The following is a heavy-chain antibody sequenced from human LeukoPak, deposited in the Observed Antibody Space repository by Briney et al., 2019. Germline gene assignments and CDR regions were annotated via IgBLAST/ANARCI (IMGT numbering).Heavy chain of an antibody. V-gene: IGHV4-59*01. CDR2: IYYSGST. D-gene: IGHD3-22*01. Sequence: SETLSLTCTVSGGSIRSYYWSWIRQPPGKGLEWIGYIYYSGSTNYNPSLKSRVTISVDTSKNQFSLKLSSVTAADTAVYYCARVLGSSGYYRYYYGMDVWGQGTTVTVSS. J-gene: IGHJ6*02. CDR3: ARVLGSSGYYRYYYGMDV. CDR1: GGSIRSYY.